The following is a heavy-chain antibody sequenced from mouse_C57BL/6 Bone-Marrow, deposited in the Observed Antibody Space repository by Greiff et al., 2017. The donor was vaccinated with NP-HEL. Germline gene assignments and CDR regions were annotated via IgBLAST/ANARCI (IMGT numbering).Heavy chain of an antibody. J-gene: IGHJ2*01. CDR3: ARQRQLRLRGGYFDY. CDR1: GFTFSSYG. V-gene: IGHV5-6*01. Sequence: EVHLVESGGDLVKPGGSLKLSCAASGFTFSSYGMSWVRQTPDKRLEWVATISSGGSYTYYPDSVKGRFTISRDNAKNTLYLQMSSLKSEDTAMYYCARQRQLRLRGGYFDYWGQGTTLTVSS. CDR2: ISSGGSYT. D-gene: IGHD3-2*02.